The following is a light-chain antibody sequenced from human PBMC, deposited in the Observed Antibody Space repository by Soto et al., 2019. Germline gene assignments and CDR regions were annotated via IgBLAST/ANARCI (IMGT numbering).Light chain of an antibody. Sequence: EIVMTQPTATLSGSPGERATLSCRASQSVSSNLAWYQQKPGQAPRLLIYGASNRATDIPDRFSGRGSGKDFTLNISRLEPEDFAVYYCQQYGSSPPSSTFGQGTRLEI. CDR2: GAS. V-gene: IGKV3-20*01. CDR1: QSVSSN. J-gene: IGKJ5*01. CDR3: QQYGSSPPSST.